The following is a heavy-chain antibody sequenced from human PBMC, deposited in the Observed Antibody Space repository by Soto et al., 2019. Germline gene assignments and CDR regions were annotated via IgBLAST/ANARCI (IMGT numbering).Heavy chain of an antibody. CDR1: GFTFSSYA. Sequence: QVQLVESGGGVVQPGRSLRLSCAASGFTFSSYAMHWVRQAPGKGLEWVAVISYDGSNKYYADSVKGRFTISRDNSKNTLYLQMNSLRAEDTAVYYCARSVATVRHPFDPWGQGTLVTVSS. D-gene: IGHD5-12*01. CDR3: ARSVATVRHPFDP. J-gene: IGHJ5*02. V-gene: IGHV3-30-3*01. CDR2: ISYDGSNK.